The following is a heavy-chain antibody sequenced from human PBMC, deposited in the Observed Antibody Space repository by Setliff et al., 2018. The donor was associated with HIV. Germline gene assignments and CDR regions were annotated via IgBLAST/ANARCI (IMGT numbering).Heavy chain of an antibody. D-gene: IGHD2-15*01. CDR2: IYYSGST. V-gene: IGHV4-39*02. CDR3: AREYCSAGSCYSGR. J-gene: IGHJ4*02. Sequence: PSETLSLTCTVSGGSISSSSDYWGWIRQPPGKGLESIGYIYYSGSTYYNPSLKSRITISVDTSKNQFSLKLSSVTAADTAVYYCAREYCSAGSCYSGRWGQGMLVTVSS. CDR1: GGSISSSSDY.